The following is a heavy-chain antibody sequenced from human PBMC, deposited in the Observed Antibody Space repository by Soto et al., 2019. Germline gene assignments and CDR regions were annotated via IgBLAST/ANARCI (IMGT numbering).Heavy chain of an antibody. CDR1: GGSISSSSYY. CDR3: AIHLAAAGEDWFDP. CDR2: IYYSGST. D-gene: IGHD6-13*01. V-gene: IGHV4-39*01. Sequence: SETLSLTCTVSGGSISSSSYYWGWIRQPPGKGLEWIGSIYYSGSTYYNPSLKSRVTISVGTSKNQFSLKLSSVTAADTAVYYCAIHLAAAGEDWFDPWGQGTLVTVSS. J-gene: IGHJ5*02.